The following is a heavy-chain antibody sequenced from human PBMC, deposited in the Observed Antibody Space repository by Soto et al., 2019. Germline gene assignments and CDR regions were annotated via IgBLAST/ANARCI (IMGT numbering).Heavy chain of an antibody. Sequence: SETLSLTCTFSGGSISSGGYYWSWIRQHPGKGLEWIGNVYYGGSTYYNPSLKSRVTISVETSKSQFSLKLSSVTAADTAVYYCAGGDYYHSSGYYFYYYTMDVWGQGTTGTVSS. CDR2: VYYGGST. D-gene: IGHD3-22*01. CDR3: AGGDYYHSSGYYFYYYTMDV. J-gene: IGHJ6*02. CDR1: GGSISSGGYY. V-gene: IGHV4-39*01.